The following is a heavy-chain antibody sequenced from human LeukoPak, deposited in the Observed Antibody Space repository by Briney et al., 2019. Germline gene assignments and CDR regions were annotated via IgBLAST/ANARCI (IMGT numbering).Heavy chain of an antibody. J-gene: IGHJ4*02. CDR2: VKRKTDGGTT. D-gene: IGHD3-16*01. V-gene: IGHV3-15*01. Sequence: PGGSLRLSCAASGFTLSSYWMHWVRQAPGKGLEWVGRVKRKTDGGTTDYAAPVKGRFSISRDDSKNTLYLQMNSLKTEDTAVYYCTTLGAFDYWGQGTLVTVSS. CDR3: TTLGAFDY. CDR1: GFTLSSYW.